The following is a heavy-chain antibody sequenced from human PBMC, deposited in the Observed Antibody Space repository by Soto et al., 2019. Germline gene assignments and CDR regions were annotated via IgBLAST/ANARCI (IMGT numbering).Heavy chain of an antibody. D-gene: IGHD6-19*01. J-gene: IGHJ6*03. Sequence: PSETLSLTCAVYGGSFSGYYWSWIRQPPGKGLEGIGEINHSGSTNYNPSLKSRVTISVDTSKNQFSLKLSSVTAADTAVYYCARGVPPHLTRIRGTGGWERYYYYYMDVWGKGTTVTVSS. CDR1: GGSFSGYY. CDR3: ARGVPPHLTRIRGTGGWERYYYYYMDV. CDR2: INHSGST. V-gene: IGHV4-34*01.